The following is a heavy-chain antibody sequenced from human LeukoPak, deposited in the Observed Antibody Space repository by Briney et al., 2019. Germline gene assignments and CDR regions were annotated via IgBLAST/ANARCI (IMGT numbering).Heavy chain of an antibody. D-gene: IGHD4-17*01. CDR2: IYYSGST. Sequence: SETLSLTCTVSGGSISSYYWSWIRQLPGKGLEWIAYIYYSGSTNYNPSLKSRVTISVDTSKNQFSLKLSSVTAADTAVYYCARAGDYGDYVGYFDYWGQGTLVTVSS. J-gene: IGHJ4*02. V-gene: IGHV4-59*01. CDR3: ARAGDYGDYVGYFDY. CDR1: GGSISSYY.